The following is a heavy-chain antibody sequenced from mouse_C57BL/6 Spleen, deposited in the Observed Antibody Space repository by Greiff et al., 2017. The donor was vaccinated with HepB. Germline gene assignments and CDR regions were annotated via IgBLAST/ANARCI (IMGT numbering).Heavy chain of an antibody. CDR3: ARELLRSYYAMDY. CDR2: IYPGDGDT. D-gene: IGHD1-1*01. V-gene: IGHV1-82*01. CDR1: GYAFSSSW. J-gene: IGHJ4*01. Sequence: VQLQQSGPELVKPGASVKISCKASGYAFSSSWMNWVKQRPGKGLEWIGRIYPGDGDTNYNGKFKGKATLTADKSSSTAYMQLSSLTSEEAAVYFCARELLRSYYAMDYWGQGTSVTVAA.